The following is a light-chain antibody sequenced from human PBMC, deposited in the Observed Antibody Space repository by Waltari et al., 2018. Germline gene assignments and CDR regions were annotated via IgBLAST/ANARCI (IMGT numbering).Light chain of an antibody. J-gene: IGLJ1*01. V-gene: IGLV2-14*01. CDR3: SSYTTSGTLV. CDR2: GVN. Sequence: QSAPTQPASVSGSPGQSITISCTGPRSDVGAYYFVSWHHQYPGKAPKVMIYGVNNRPSGVSNRFSGSKSGNTASLIISGLQADDEADYYCSSYTTSGTLVFGTGTKVTVL. CDR1: RSDVGAYYF.